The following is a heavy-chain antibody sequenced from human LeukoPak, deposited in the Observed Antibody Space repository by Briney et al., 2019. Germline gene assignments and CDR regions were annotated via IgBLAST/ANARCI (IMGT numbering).Heavy chain of an antibody. CDR3: VGLGSGWIRHSFDY. Sequence: SETLSLTCTVSGGSISSSSYFWGWIRQPPGKGLKWIGNIYYSGSTYYNPSLKSRITISVDTSKNQFSLKLSSVTAADTAVYYCVGLGSGWIRHSFDYWGQGTLVTVSS. D-gene: IGHD6-19*01. CDR1: GGSISSSSYF. CDR2: IYYSGST. J-gene: IGHJ4*02. V-gene: IGHV4-39*01.